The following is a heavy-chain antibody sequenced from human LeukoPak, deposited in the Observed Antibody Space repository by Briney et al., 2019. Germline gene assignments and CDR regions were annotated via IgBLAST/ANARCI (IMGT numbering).Heavy chain of an antibody. CDR1: GYTFTKYD. J-gene: IGHJ4*02. Sequence: ASVKVSCKASGYTFTKYDIHWVRQAPGQRLEWTGWISPYIGNTYYSQKLQGRVTMTTDTSTTTAYMELRSLRSDDTGMYYCARFTPRLSREKFDYWGQGTLVTVSS. D-gene: IGHD3-3*02. CDR2: ISPYIGNT. CDR3: ARFTPRLSREKFDY. V-gene: IGHV1-18*01.